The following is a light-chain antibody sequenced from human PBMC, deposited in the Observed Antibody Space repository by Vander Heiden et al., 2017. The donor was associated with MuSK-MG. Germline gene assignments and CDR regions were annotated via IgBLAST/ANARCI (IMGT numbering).Light chain of an antibody. CDR2: DAS. CDR3: QQRSKWPLT. Sequence: EIVLTQSPATLSLSPWERATLSCRASLSVCNYLALYHRRPGQAPRLLIYDASNRATGIPDRFSGSGSGTDFTLTISSLEPEDFAVYYCQQRSKWPLTFGGGTKVEI. J-gene: IGKJ4*01. V-gene: IGKV3-11*01. CDR1: LSVCNY.